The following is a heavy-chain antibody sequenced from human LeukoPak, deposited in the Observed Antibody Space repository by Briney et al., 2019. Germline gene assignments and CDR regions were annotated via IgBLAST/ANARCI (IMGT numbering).Heavy chain of an antibody. V-gene: IGHV3-48*02. CDR3: ARDYGDLPARVPYFDY. Sequence: PGGSLRLSCAASGFTLSSYSMNWVRQAQGKGLEWVSYMSSRSSMIYYADSVKGRFTISTHDPKNSLYLQLKSLRDEDTAIYYCARDYGDLPARVPYFDYWGQGTLVTVSS. D-gene: IGHD4-17*01. J-gene: IGHJ4*02. CDR2: MSSRSSMI. CDR1: GFTLSSYS.